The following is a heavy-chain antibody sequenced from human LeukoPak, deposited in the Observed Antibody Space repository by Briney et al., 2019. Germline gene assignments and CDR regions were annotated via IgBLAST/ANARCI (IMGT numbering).Heavy chain of an antibody. CDR2: IIPIFGTA. CDR3: ARSSPGRIEIEFDY. J-gene: IGHJ4*02. D-gene: IGHD2/OR15-2a*01. Sequence: GASVKVSCKASGGTFSSYAISWVRQAPGQGLEWMGGIIPIFGTANYAQKFQGRVTITAGKSTSTAYMELSSLRSEDTAVYYCARSSPGRIEIEFDYWGQGTLVTISS. CDR1: GGTFSSYA. V-gene: IGHV1-69*06.